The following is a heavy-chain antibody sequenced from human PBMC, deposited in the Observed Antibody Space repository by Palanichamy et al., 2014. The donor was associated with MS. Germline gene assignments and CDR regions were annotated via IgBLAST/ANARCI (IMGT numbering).Heavy chain of an antibody. CDR2: ISNSGST. D-gene: IGHD3-3*01. CDR3: ARYCDFWSGYYDY. V-gene: IGHV4-61*01. J-gene: IGHJ4*02. Sequence: GSGPQGLVEPSETLSLTCTVSGGSVNNGSSYWSWIRQPPGKGLEWIGYISNSGSTYYNSSLKSRVTISLDTSKNQFSLKLSSVTAADTAVYYCARYCDFWSGYYDYWGQGTLVTVSS. CDR1: GGSVNNGSSY.